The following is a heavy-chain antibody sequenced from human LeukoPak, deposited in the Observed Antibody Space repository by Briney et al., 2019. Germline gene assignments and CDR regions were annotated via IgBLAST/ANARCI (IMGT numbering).Heavy chain of an antibody. CDR3: ARNYNGMSY. Sequence: GGSLRLSCAASGFTFSSHWMSWVRQAPGKGLEWVANIKQDGSEKYYVDSVKGRFTISRDNAKNSLYLQMNSLRAEDTAVYYCARNYNGMSYWGQGTLVIVSS. CDR1: GFTFSSHW. J-gene: IGHJ4*02. V-gene: IGHV3-7*01. CDR2: IKQDGSEK. D-gene: IGHD1-26*01.